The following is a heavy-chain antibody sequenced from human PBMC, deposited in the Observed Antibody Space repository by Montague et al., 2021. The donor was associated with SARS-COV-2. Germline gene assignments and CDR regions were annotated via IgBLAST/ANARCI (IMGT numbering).Heavy chain of an antibody. J-gene: IGHJ6*02. D-gene: IGHD3-16*01. CDR1: GDSVSRNDIA. CDR3: ARVRHLGGGMDV. CDR2: TFYRSEWNY. V-gene: IGHV6-1*01. Sequence: CAISGDSVSRNDIAWDWFRQSPSRGLEWLGRTFYRSEWNYHYADSVKSRITIDPDTSKNQVSLQLRSVTPEDTAAYFCARVRHLGGGMDVWGQGTTVTVSS.